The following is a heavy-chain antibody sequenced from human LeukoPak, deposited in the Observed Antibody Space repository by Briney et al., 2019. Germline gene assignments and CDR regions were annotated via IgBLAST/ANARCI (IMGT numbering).Heavy chain of an antibody. CDR3: AKTQVYFDY. CDR1: GFTFSNNG. CDR2: ISGSGDTT. Sequence: GGSLRLSCAASGFTFSNNGMTWVRQAPGKGLEWVSGISGSGDTTYDADSVKGRFTVSRDNSKDTLYLQMNSLRAEDTAVYYCAKTQVYFDYWGQGTLVTVSS. J-gene: IGHJ4*02. V-gene: IGHV3-23*01.